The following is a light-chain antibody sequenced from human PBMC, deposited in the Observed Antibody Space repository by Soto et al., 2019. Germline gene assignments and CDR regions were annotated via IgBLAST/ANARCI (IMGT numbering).Light chain of an antibody. V-gene: IGKV3-15*01. Sequence: EIVMTQSPATLSVSPGERATLSCRASQSVSSNLAWYQQKPGQAPRLLIYGASTRATGIQARFSGSGSGTDFTLTISSLQSEDCAVYFCQQYNNCPPWTFGQGTKVEI. J-gene: IGKJ1*01. CDR1: QSVSSN. CDR3: QQYNNCPPWT. CDR2: GAS.